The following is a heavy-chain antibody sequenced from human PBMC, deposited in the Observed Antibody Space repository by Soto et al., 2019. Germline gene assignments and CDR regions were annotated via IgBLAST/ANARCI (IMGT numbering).Heavy chain of an antibody. CDR2: IYYSGTT. Sequence: QVQLQESGPGLVKPSQTLSLTCSVSRGSINSGDYFWSWIRQPPGKGLEWIGFIYYSGTTYYTPSLKRRVTISVDTSTNQFSLNLASVTAADTAVYFCGRAGRRDGNSSPGRFDTWGQGILVTVSS. CDR3: GRAGRRDGNSSPGRFDT. D-gene: IGHD1-26*01. V-gene: IGHV4-30-4*01. J-gene: IGHJ5*02. CDR1: RGSINSGDYF.